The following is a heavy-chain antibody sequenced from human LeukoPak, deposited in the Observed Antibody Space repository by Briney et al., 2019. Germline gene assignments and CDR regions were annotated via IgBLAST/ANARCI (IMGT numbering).Heavy chain of an antibody. J-gene: IGHJ5*02. CDR2: ISGPGDTT. D-gene: IGHD6-13*01. Sequence: GGSLRLSCAASGFTFTSYAMTWVRQAPGKGLEWVSAISGPGDTTYHADSVKGRFTISRGNSKSTLYLQMNSLRAEDTAVYYCGKAASSSWYWFDPWGQGTLVTVSS. V-gene: IGHV3-23*01. CDR3: GKAASSSWYWFDP. CDR1: GFTFTSYA.